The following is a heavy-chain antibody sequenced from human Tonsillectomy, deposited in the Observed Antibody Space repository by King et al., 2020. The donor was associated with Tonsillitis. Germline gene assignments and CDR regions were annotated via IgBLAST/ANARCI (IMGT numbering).Heavy chain of an antibody. J-gene: IGHJ6*04. Sequence: VQLVESGGNVVQPGRSLRLSCAASGFSFSTCGMHWVRQAPGKGLEWVAVIWDDGSNKYYGDSVKGRFTISRDNSKNTLYLQMTSLRAEDTAVYYCVRVPPAAPRSYYHYALDVWGKGTTVTVSS. D-gene: IGHD2-2*01. CDR3: VRVPPAAPRSYYHYALDV. CDR1: GFSFSTCG. V-gene: IGHV3-33*01. CDR2: IWDDGSNK.